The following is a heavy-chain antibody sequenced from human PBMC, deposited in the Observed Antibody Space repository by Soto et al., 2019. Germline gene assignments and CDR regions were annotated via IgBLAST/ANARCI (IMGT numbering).Heavy chain of an antibody. V-gene: IGHV4-31*03. J-gene: IGHJ6*02. Sequence: SETLSLTCTVSGGSISSGGYYWSWIRQHPGKGLEWIGYIYYGGSTYYNPSLKSRVTISVDTSKNQFSLKLSSVTAADTAVYYCATDKIPGLLDYYYGMDVWGQGTTVTVSS. CDR3: ATDKIPGLLDYYYGMDV. CDR2: IYYGGST. CDR1: GGSISSGGYY. D-gene: IGHD2-15*01.